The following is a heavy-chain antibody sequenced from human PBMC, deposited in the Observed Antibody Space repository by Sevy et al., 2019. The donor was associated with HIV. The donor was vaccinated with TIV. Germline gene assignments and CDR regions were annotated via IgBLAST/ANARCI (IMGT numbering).Heavy chain of an antibody. D-gene: IGHD2-21*01. J-gene: IGHJ4*02. CDR2: IDKDGSQK. V-gene: IGHV3-7*01. Sequence: GGSLRLSCAASGFTFTDYFMGWVRQAPGKGLEWVANIDKDGSQKNNVASVKGRFTISRDNAKNSVYLQMNRLRVDDTAVYYCARELWPGDYWGQGTLVTVSS. CDR1: GFTFTDYF. CDR3: ARELWPGDY.